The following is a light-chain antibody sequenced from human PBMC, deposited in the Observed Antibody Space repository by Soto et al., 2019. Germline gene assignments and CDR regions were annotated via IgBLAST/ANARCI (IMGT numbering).Light chain of an antibody. CDR2: GAS. CDR1: QRISSERVSSGY. V-gene: IGKV3-20*01. CDR3: HQYVTSPIT. Sequence: EILLTQSPGTLSLCPGERATLSCRASQRISSERVSSGYLAWYQKKPDQAPRLLIYGASRRATGISDTFSGSGSGTDFPLTISRLEPEYFAMYYCHQYVTSPITFGQGTRLEIK. J-gene: IGKJ5*01.